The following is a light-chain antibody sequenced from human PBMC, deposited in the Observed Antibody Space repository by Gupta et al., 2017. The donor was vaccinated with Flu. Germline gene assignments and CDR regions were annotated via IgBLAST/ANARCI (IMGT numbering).Light chain of an antibody. J-gene: IGLJ2*01. CDR3: QSVDINSNVV. V-gene: IGLV1-40*01. CDR2: GNN. CDR1: SSNIGAGFA. Sequence: QSVLTQPPSVSGAPGQTVTISCSGTSSNIGAGFAVHWYQQLPGTTPKLLIYGNNKRTAGVPGRFSGSKAGNSASLAISGREDGEEADYYCQSVDINSNVVFGGGTRLTVL.